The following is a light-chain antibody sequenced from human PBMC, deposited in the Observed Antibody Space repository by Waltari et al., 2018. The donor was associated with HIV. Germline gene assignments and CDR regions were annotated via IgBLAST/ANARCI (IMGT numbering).Light chain of an antibody. J-gene: IGLJ3*02. CDR2: RNN. Sequence: QSLLTQPPSASGTPGQRVTFSCSGSSSNIGSNYVYWYQQFPGTAPKLLIYRNNQRPAGVPDRFSDSNSGTSASLAIRGLRSEDEADYYCATWDDSLSGWVFGGGTKLTVL. CDR1: SSNIGSNY. CDR3: ATWDDSLSGWV. V-gene: IGLV1-47*01.